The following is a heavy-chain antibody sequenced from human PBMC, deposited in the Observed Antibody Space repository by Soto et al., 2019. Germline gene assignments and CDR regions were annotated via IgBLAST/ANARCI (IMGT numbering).Heavy chain of an antibody. Sequence: QVQLQESGPGLVQSSQTLSLTCTVSGGSISSGDYYWSWIRQAPGKGLEWIGYIYYSGRTYYNPSLKSRVTISVDTSTNQFSLKLSSVTAADTAVYYCARDGMTTVVTDYWYFDLWGRGTLVTVSS. D-gene: IGHD4-17*01. CDR1: GGSISSGDYY. J-gene: IGHJ2*01. V-gene: IGHV4-30-4*01. CDR2: IYYSGRT. CDR3: ARDGMTTVVTDYWYFDL.